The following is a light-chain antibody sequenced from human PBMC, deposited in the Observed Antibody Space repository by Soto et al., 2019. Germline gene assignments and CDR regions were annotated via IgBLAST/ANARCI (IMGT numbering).Light chain of an antibody. CDR1: SGDVGAHDY. CDR2: LVN. CDR3: TSYAGSNYV. Sequence: QSALTQPPSASGSPGQSVTISCTGTSGDVGAHDYVSWYQQHPGKAPKLIIYLVNKRPSGVPDRFSGSKSGNTASLSVSGLQTADEADYYCTSYAGSNYVFGTGTKVTVL. V-gene: IGLV2-8*01. J-gene: IGLJ1*01.